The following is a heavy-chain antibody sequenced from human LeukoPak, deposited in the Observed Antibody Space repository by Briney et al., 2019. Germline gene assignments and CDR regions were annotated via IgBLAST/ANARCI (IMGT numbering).Heavy chain of an antibody. CDR3: ARETFRVGNYYIDY. D-gene: IGHD3-16*01. V-gene: IGHV4-34*01. Sequence: PSETLSLACAVYGGSFSGYYWRWLRQPPGKGVEGVGEINHSGNTNYNPSLKSRVTISVDTSKNQFSLKLSSVTAADTAVYYCARETFRVGNYYIDYWGQGTLVTVSS. CDR2: INHSGNT. J-gene: IGHJ4*02. CDR1: GGSFSGYY.